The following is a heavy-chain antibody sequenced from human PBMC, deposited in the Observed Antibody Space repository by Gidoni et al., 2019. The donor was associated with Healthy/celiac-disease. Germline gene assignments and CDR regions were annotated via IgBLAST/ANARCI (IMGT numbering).Heavy chain of an antibody. V-gene: IGHV4-59*01. D-gene: IGHD3-10*01. CDR2: ST. CDR3: ARDSGVRGSPDYYYYYGMDV. J-gene: IGHJ6*02. Sequence: STNYNPSLKSRVTISVDTSKNQFSLKLSSVTAADTAVYYCARDSGVRGSPDYYYYYGMDVWGQGTTVTVSS.